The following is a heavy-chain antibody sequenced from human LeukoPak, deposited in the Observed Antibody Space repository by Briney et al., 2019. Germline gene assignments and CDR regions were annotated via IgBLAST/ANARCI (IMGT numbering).Heavy chain of an antibody. CDR2: IKQDGSEK. J-gene: IGHJ4*02. CDR1: GFTFSSYW. D-gene: IGHD3-22*01. V-gene: IGHV3-7*01. CDR3: AKDKALLDYDSSDTFDY. Sequence: PGGSLRLSCAASGFTFSSYWMSWVRQAPGKGLEWVANIKQDGSEKYYVDSVKGRFTISRDNSKNTLYLQMNSLRAEDTAVYYCAKDKALLDYDSSDTFDYWGQGTLVTVSS.